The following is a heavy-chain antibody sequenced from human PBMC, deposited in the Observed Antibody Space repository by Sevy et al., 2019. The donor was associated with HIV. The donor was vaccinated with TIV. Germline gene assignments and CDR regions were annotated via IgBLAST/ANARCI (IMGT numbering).Heavy chain of an antibody. J-gene: IGHJ5*02. Sequence: SETLSLTCTVSGGSISSSSYYWGWIRQPPGKGLEWIGSIYYSGSTYYNPSLKSRVTISVDTSKNQFSLKLSSVTAADTAVYYCARLTLLLWFGEFRENWFGPWGQGTLVTVSS. CDR3: ARLTLLLWFGEFRENWFGP. V-gene: IGHV4-39*01. CDR1: GGSISSSSYY. CDR2: IYYSGST. D-gene: IGHD3-10*01.